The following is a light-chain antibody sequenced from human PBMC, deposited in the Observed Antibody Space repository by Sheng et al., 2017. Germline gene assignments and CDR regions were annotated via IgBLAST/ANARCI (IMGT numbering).Light chain of an antibody. Sequence: EIVLTQSPGTLSLSPGERATLSCRASQNVNSNYLAWYQQKPGQAPRLLIFGASSRATGIPDRFSGSGSGTDFTLTISRLEPEDFAVYYCQQYDSSLIFTFGPGTKVDIK. J-gene: IGKJ3*01. CDR2: GAS. CDR3: QQYDSSLIFT. V-gene: IGKV3-20*01. CDR1: QNVNSNY.